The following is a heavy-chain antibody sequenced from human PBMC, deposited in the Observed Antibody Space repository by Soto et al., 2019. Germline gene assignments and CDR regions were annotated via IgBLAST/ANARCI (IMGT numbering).Heavy chain of an antibody. CDR1: GGSISSYY. D-gene: IGHD4-17*01. J-gene: IGHJ4*02. CDR3: ARHYGDSY. V-gene: IGHV4-59*08. CDR2: ISSTGNT. Sequence: QVHLQESGPGLVKPSETLSLTCTVSGGSISSYYWSWIRQPPGKGLEWIGCISSTGNTNYNPSLKSRVTISVDTPKNQFSLNLSSGTAADTAVYHCARHYGDSYWRQGILVTVSS.